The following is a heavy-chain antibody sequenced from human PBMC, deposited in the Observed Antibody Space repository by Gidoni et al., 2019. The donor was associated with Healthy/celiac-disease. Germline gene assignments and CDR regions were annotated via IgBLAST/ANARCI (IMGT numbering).Heavy chain of an antibody. CDR1: GGPVSGSY. CDR3: ARVRDYDSSGYSLGPLDY. Sequence: QVQLQESGPGLVKPSETLSLTCTVSGGPVSGSYWSWLRQPAGKGLEWIGRIHPSGSTNYNPSLKIRVTMSVDTSKNQFSLKLNSVTAADTAVYYCARVRDYDSSGYSLGPLDYWGQGTLVTVSS. D-gene: IGHD3-22*01. J-gene: IGHJ4*02. CDR2: IHPSGST. V-gene: IGHV4-4*07.